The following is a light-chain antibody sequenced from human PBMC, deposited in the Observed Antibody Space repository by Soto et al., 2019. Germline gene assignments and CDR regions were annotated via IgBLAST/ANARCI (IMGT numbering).Light chain of an antibody. CDR1: SSDVGGYNF. J-gene: IGLJ2*01. CDR3: SSNAGSNNYVV. CDR2: EVS. V-gene: IGLV2-8*01. Sequence: QSALTEPPSASGSPGQSVTISCTGTSSDVGGYNFVSWYQQHPGKAPKLMIYEVSKRPSGVPDRFSGSKSGNTASLTVSGLQAEDEADYYFSSNAGSNNYVVFGGGTKLTVL.